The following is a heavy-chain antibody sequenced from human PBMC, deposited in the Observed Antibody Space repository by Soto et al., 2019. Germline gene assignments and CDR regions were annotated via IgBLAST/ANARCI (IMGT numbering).Heavy chain of an antibody. J-gene: IGHJ6*02. CDR3: ARLDFYHYYAMDV. CDR1: GGSLSSYY. Sequence: SETLSLTCTVSGGSLSSYYWSWIRQPPGKGLEWIGSIYYSGTTNYNPSLKSRVTISVDTSKNQFSLKLNSVTAADTAVYYCARLDFYHYYAMDVWGQGTTVTVSS. V-gene: IGHV4-59*08. CDR2: IYYSGTT.